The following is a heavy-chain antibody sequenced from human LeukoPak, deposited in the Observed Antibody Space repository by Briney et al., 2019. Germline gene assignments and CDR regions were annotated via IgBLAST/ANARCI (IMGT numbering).Heavy chain of an antibody. V-gene: IGHV4-39*01. Sequence: SETLSLTCTVSGGSISSSSYYWGWIRQPPGKGLEWIGSIYYSGSTYYNPSVKSRVTISVDTSKNQFSLKLSSVTAADTAVYYCARPVVVVAAPFNWFDPWGQGTLVTVSS. CDR1: GGSISSSSYY. CDR3: ARPVVVVAAPFNWFDP. CDR2: IYYSGST. D-gene: IGHD2-15*01. J-gene: IGHJ5*02.